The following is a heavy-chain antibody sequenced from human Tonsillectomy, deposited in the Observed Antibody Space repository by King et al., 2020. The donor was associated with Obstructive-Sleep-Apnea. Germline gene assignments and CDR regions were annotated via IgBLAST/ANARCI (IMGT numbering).Heavy chain of an antibody. V-gene: IGHV3-73*01. D-gene: IGHD6-13*01. J-gene: IGHJ6*02. CDR2: IRSNPNSYAT. Sequence: VQLVESGGGLVQPGGSLKLSCAASGFSFSGSAIHWVRQASGNGLEWVGRIRSNPNSYATVYAASVKGRFTISRDESKNTAYLQMNSLKTEDTAVYYCTRRSEAAASGMDVWGQGTTVTVSS. CDR1: GFSFSGSA. CDR3: TRRSEAAASGMDV.